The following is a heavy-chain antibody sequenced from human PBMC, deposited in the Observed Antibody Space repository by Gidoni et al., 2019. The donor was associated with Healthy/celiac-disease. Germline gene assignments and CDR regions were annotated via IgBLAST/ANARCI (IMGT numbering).Heavy chain of an antibody. CDR3: AKTDIVVVPAARPGD. CDR1: VFTFRSYA. J-gene: IGHJ6*04. D-gene: IGHD2-2*01. V-gene: IGHV3-23*01. Sequence: EVQLLESGGGLVQPGVPLRRSCSPSVFTFRSYAMSWVSQAPGKGLEWVSAISGSGGSTYYADSVKGRFTISRDNSKNTLYLQMNSLRAEDTAVYYCAKTDIVVVPAARPGDWGKGTTVTVSS. CDR2: ISGSGGST.